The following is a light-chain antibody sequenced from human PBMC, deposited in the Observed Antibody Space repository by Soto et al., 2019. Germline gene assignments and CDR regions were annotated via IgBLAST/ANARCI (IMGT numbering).Light chain of an antibody. Sequence: DTGMTQSPLSLPVTPGEPASISCRSSQSLLHSNGYTYLDWYLQRPGQSPQLLICLGFNRAAGVPDRFSGSGSGSDFTLKISRVEAEDVGVYYCMQGLQTFYTFGQGTKLEI. CDR1: QSLLHSNGYTY. J-gene: IGKJ2*01. V-gene: IGKV2-28*01. CDR2: LGF. CDR3: MQGLQTFYT.